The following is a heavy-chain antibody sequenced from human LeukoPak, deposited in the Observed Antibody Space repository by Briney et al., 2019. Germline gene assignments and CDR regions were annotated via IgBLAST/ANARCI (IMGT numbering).Heavy chain of an antibody. D-gene: IGHD4-17*01. CDR3: ARDDYGDYYYYGMDV. V-gene: IGHV1-8*01. CDR1: GCTFTSYD. CDR2: MSPNSGNT. Sequence: ASVKVFCKASGCTFTSYDINWVRQATGQGLEWMGWMSPNSGNTGYAQKFQGRVTMTRNTSISTAYMELSSLRSEDTAVYYCARDDYGDYYYYGMDVWGQGTTVTVSS. J-gene: IGHJ6*02.